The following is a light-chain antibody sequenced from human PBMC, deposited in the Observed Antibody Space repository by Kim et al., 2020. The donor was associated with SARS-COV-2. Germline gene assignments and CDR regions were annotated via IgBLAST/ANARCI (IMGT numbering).Light chain of an antibody. V-gene: IGLV2-14*04. CDR2: DLS. CDR1: SCGVCGYNQ. Sequence: GQSITISCTGTSCGVCGYNQVSWYQQHQGKAPKVMIFDLSSRPSGVSTRFSRSKSGNTSSLIISGLQAEDEADYYCGSYRSDTTLVFGGGTQLTVL. CDR3: GSYRSDTTLV. J-gene: IGLJ3*02.